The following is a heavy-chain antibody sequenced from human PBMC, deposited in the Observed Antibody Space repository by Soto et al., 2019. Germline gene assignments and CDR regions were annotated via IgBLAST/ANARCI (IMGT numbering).Heavy chain of an antibody. V-gene: IGHV4-34*01. J-gene: IGHJ6*02. D-gene: IGHD3-10*01. CDR1: GGSFSGYY. CDR3: ARQRVRGVIGLGYYYYYGMDV. Sequence: SETLSLTCAVYGGSFSGYYWSWIRQPPGKGLEWIGEINHSGSTNYNPSLKSRVTISVDTSKNQFSLKLSSVTAADTAVYYCARQRVRGVIGLGYYYYYGMDVWGQGTTVTLSS. CDR2: INHSGST.